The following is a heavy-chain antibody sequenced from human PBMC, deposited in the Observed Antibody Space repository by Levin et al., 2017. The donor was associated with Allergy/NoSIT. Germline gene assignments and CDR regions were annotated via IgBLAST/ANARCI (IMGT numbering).Heavy chain of an antibody. CDR2: ISGSGGST. D-gene: IGHD2-21*01. J-gene: IGHJ4*02. Sequence: HPGGSLRLSCAASGFTFSSYAMSWVRQAPGKGLEWVSAISGSGGSTYYADSVKGRFTISRDNSKNTLYLQMNSLRAEDTAVYYCAKAGGDPTFSSSYFDYWGQGTLVTVSS. CDR3: AKAGGDPTFSSSYFDY. V-gene: IGHV3-23*01. CDR1: GFTFSSYA.